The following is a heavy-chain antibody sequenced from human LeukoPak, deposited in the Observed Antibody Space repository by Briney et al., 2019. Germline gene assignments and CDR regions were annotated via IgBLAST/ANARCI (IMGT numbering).Heavy chain of an antibody. CDR2: FTSRSRSI. V-gene: IGHV3-21*01. CDR3: ARGHYDFWSGYDWFDP. Sequence: GGSLRLSCAASGFTFSSYSMSWVRQAPGKGLEWVSSFTSRSRSIYYADSVKGRFTISRDNAKQSLYLQMNSLRAEDTAVYYCARGHYDFWSGYDWFDPWGQGTLVTVSS. CDR1: GFTFSSYS. D-gene: IGHD3-3*01. J-gene: IGHJ5*02.